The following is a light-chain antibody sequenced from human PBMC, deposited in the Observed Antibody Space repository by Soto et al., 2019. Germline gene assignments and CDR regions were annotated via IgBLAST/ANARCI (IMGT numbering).Light chain of an antibody. CDR3: QQYNNWRT. Sequence: PVDRSTLSCSASQSTSTYVNWFQQKPGQPPRLLIYAASTRATGIPDRFSGSGSGTEFTLTISSLQSEDFAVYYCQQYNNWRTFGQGTKVDIK. V-gene: IGKV3D-15*01. J-gene: IGKJ1*01. CDR2: AAS. CDR1: QSTSTY.